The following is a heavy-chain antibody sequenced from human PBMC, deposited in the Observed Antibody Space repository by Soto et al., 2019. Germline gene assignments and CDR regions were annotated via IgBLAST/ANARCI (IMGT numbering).Heavy chain of an antibody. CDR1: GFTFDDYP. CDR3: ARERKYCTDRSCDTTPWFDP. CDR2: ISYDGAND. Sequence: GGSLRLSCAASGFTFDDYPIHWLRQAPGKGLEWVALISYDGANDDYADSVKGRFTISRDNSKNTMYLQMNSLRDEDTAVYYSARERKYCTDRSCDTTPWFDPGGQGTRVTAPQ. V-gene: IGHV3-30*04. J-gene: IGHJ5*02. D-gene: IGHD2-8*02.